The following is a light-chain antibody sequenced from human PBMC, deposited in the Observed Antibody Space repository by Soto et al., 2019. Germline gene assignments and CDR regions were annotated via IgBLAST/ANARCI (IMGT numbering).Light chain of an antibody. Sequence: QSVLTQPPSASGTPGQRVTISCFGSSSNIGNDRNVSWYQHLPGTAPKLFMYNYNQRPSGVPDRFSGSKSGTSASLAISGLQSEDEADYYCVAWDDSLNGYVFGTGTKVTVL. V-gene: IGLV1-44*01. CDR1: SSNIGNDRN. J-gene: IGLJ1*01. CDR2: NYN. CDR3: VAWDDSLNGYV.